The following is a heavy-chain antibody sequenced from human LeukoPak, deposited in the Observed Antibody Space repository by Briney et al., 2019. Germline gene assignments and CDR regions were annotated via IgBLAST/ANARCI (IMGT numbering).Heavy chain of an antibody. D-gene: IGHD1-1*01. V-gene: IGHV3-30-3*01. Sequence: GGSLRLSCAASGFTFSRYAMYWVRQTPGKGLEWVAVISYGGSNKYYADSVKGRFTISRDNSKNTPYLQMNSLRADDTAVYYCATGIGYDAFDIWGQGTMVTVSS. J-gene: IGHJ3*02. CDR3: ATGIGYDAFDI. CDR1: GFTFSRYA. CDR2: ISYGGSNK.